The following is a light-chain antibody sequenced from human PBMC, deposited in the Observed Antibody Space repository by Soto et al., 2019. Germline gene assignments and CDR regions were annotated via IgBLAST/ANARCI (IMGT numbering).Light chain of an antibody. CDR3: QQYNSWPGT. CDR2: DAF. CDR1: QSISSN. V-gene: IGKV3-15*01. J-gene: IGKJ1*01. Sequence: EILMTQSPATLSVSPGERATLSCRASQSISSNLAWYHHKPGQAPRLLIYDAFTRATGIPARFSGGGSGTEFTLTIGSLQSEDFAVYYCQQYNSWPGTFGQGTKVDIK.